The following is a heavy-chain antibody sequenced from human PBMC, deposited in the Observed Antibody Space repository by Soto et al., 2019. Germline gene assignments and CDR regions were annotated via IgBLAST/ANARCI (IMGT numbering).Heavy chain of an antibody. V-gene: IGHV4-30-4*01. Sequence: QVQLQESGPGLVKPSQTLSLTCTVSGGSISSGDYYWSWIRQPPGKGLEWIGYIYYSGNTYYNPSLKTRVTISVDTSKNQFSLKLRSVTAADTAVYYCARGTGFGEFYFDYWGQGTLVTVSS. CDR3: ARGTGFGEFYFDY. CDR1: GGSISSGDYY. J-gene: IGHJ4*02. D-gene: IGHD3-10*01. CDR2: IYYSGNT.